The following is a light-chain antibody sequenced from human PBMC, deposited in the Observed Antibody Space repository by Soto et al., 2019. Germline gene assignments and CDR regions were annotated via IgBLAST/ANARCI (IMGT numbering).Light chain of an antibody. CDR1: QGIRDA. CDR3: LQHNSYPQT. CDR2: AAS. Sequence: DIQMTQSPSSLSASVGDRVTITCRASQGIRDALGWYQQKPGKAPKRLIYAASSLQSGVPSRFSGSGSGTEFTLTISSLLPEDVATYYCLQHNSYPQTFGQGTKVEIK. J-gene: IGKJ1*01. V-gene: IGKV1-17*01.